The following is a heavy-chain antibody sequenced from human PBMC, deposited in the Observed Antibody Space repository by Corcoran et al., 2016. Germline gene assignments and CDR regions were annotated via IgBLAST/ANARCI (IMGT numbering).Heavy chain of an antibody. Sequence: EVQLVESGGGLVQPGRSLRLSCTASGFTFGDYAMSWFRQASGKGLEWVGFIRSKAYGGTTEYAASVTGRFTISRDDSKSIAYLQMNSLKTEDTAVYYCTGVVVTAISQLDYWGQGTLVTVSS. CDR2: IRSKAYGGTT. V-gene: IGHV3-49*03. J-gene: IGHJ4*02. CDR1: GFTFGDYA. CDR3: TGVVVTAISQLDY. D-gene: IGHD2-21*02.